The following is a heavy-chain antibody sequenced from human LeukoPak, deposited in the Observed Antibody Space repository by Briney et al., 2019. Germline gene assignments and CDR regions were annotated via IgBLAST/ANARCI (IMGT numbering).Heavy chain of an antibody. CDR1: GGSISSYY. CDR3: ARRRVSEYSSSRDFDY. J-gene: IGHJ4*02. V-gene: IGHV4-59*12. CDR2: IYYSGST. Sequence: PSETLSLTCTVSGGSISSYYWSWIRQPPGKGLEWIGYIYYSGSTNYNPSLKSRVTISVDTSKNQFSLKLSSVTAADTAVYYCARRRVSEYSSSRDFDYWGQGTLVTVSS. D-gene: IGHD6-6*01.